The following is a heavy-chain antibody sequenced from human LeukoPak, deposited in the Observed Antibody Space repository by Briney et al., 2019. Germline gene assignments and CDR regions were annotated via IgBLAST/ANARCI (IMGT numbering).Heavy chain of an antibody. CDR3: ARVSTIAAAGIDY. CDR1: DNSISSFY. Sequence: SETLSLTCTVSDNSISSFYWSWIRQPPGKGLEWIGFVYKTGHTNYNPSLKSRVTMSVDTSKNQFSLKLSSVTAADTAVYYCARVSTIAAAGIDYWGQGTLVTVSS. J-gene: IGHJ4*02. CDR2: VYKTGHT. V-gene: IGHV4-59*12. D-gene: IGHD6-13*01.